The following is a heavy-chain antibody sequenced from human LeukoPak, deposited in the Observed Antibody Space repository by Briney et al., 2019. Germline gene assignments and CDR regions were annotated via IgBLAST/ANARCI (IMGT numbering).Heavy chain of an antibody. V-gene: IGHV4-38-2*02. D-gene: IGHD5-18*01. J-gene: IGHJ6*03. CDR3: ARTTEGGYTYDYFYYYYMDV. CDR2: IYHNEST. CDR1: GYSISSGYY. Sequence: SETLSLSCTVSGYSISSGYYWGWIRQPPGKGLEWIGNIYHNESTYYNPSLKSRVTISVDTSKNQFSLKLSSVTAADTAVYYCARTTEGGYTYDYFYYYYMDVWGKGTTVTISS.